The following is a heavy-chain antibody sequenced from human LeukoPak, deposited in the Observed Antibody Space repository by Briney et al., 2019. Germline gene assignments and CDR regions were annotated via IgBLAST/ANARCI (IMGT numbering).Heavy chain of an antibody. CDR1: GGSITGSY. CDR3: ARDPYSRGFFDH. V-gene: IGHV4-59*01. CDR2: IYYSGST. Sequence: SETLSLTCTVSGGSITGSYWSWLRQPPGKGLEYIGYIYYSGSTNYNPSLKSRVTISVDTSKNQFSLKLSSVTAADTAVYYCARDPYSRGFFDHWGQGTLVTVSS. J-gene: IGHJ4*02. D-gene: IGHD6-19*01.